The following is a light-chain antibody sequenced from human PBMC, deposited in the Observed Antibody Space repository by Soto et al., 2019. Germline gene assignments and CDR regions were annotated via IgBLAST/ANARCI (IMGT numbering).Light chain of an antibody. J-gene: IGKJ2*01. CDR1: QYMSTY. Sequence: DIPMTQSPSSLSASVGDRVTITCRASQYMSTYLNWYQQKPGKAPRLLIYAASSLQSGVPSRFSGSGSGTDFTLTISSLQPEDCATYYCQQSYSTLYTFGQGTKLEIK. V-gene: IGKV1-39*01. CDR2: AAS. CDR3: QQSYSTLYT.